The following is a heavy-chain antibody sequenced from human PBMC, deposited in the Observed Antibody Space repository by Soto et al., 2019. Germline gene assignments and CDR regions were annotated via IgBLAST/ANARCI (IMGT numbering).Heavy chain of an antibody. CDR1: GGTVSSNY. V-gene: IGHV3-53*01. CDR3: ARDYQEGEEVYYGSGSRYYYGMDV. J-gene: IGHJ6*02. Sequence: VGSLRLSCAASGGTVSSNYMRSVRQTPGKGLEWVSVIYSGGSTYYADSVKGRFTISRDNSKNTLYLQMNSLRAEDTAVYYCARDYQEGEEVYYGSGSRYYYGMDVWGQGTTVTVS. CDR2: IYSGGST. D-gene: IGHD3-10*01.